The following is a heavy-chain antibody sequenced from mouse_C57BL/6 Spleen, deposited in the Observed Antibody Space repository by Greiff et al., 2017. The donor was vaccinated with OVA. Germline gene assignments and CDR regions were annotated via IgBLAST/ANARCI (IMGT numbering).Heavy chain of an antibody. CDR3: ARRSGYGSSLYFDY. J-gene: IGHJ2*01. CDR1: GYTFTSYW. V-gene: IGHV1-69*01. D-gene: IGHD1-1*01. Sequence: QLQQPGAELVMPGASVKLSCKASGYTFTSYWMHWVKQRPGQGLEWIGEIDPSDSYTNYNQKFKGKFTLTVDKSSSTAYMQLSSLTSEDSAVYYCARRSGYGSSLYFDYWGQGTTLTVSS. CDR2: IDPSDSYT.